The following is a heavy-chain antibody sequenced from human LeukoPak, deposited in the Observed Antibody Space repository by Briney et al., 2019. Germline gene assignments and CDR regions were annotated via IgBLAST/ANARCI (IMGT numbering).Heavy chain of an antibody. CDR2: ISGSGGST. Sequence: KSGGSLRLSCAASGFTFSSYAMSWVRQAPGKGLEWVSAISGSGGSTYYADSVKGRFTISRDNSKNTLYLQMNSLRAEDTAVYYCAKDYYDSSGPQEFGYWGQGTLVTVSS. V-gene: IGHV3-23*01. CDR3: AKDYYDSSGPQEFGY. D-gene: IGHD3-22*01. J-gene: IGHJ4*02. CDR1: GFTFSSYA.